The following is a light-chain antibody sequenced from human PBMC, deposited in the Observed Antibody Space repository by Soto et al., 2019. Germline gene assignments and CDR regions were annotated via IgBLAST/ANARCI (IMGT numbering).Light chain of an antibody. Sequence: QSVLTQPPSVSGAPGQRVTISCTGSSSNIVAGYDVHWYQRLPGTAPKVLIYNNNNRPSGVPDRFSGSKSGTSASLAITGLQAEDEADYYCQSYDSSLSGSYVFGTGTKLTVL. CDR3: QSYDSSLSGSYV. CDR2: NNN. CDR1: SSNIVAGYD. V-gene: IGLV1-40*01. J-gene: IGLJ1*01.